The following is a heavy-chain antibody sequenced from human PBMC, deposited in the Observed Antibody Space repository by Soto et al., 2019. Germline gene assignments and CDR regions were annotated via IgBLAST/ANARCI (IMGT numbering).Heavy chain of an antibody. CDR1: GESFSGYY. Sequence: FETLSLTCAVYGESFSGYYWSWIRQPPGKGLEWIGEINHSGSTNYNPSLKSRVTISVDASKNQFSLKLSSLTAAGTAFYFCARGHGRFAHWGQGTLVTVSS. J-gene: IGHJ4*02. V-gene: IGHV4-34*01. CDR3: ARGHGRFAH. CDR2: INHSGST.